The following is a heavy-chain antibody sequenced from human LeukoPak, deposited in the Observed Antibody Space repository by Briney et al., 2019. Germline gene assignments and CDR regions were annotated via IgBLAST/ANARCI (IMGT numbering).Heavy chain of an antibody. CDR3: ARAQYYYDSSGYYDYYGGDAFDI. CDR1: GYTFTGYD. J-gene: IGHJ3*02. CDR2: INPNSGGT. Sequence: ASVKVSCKASGYTFTGYDMHWVRQAPGQGLEWMGWINPNSGGTNYAQKFQGRVTMTRDTSISTAYMELSRLRSDDTAVYYCARAQYYYDSSGYYDYYGGDAFDIWGQGTMVTVSS. D-gene: IGHD3-22*01. V-gene: IGHV1-2*02.